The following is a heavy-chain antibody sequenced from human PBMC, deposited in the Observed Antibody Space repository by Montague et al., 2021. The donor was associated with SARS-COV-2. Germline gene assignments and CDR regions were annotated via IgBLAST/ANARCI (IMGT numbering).Heavy chain of an antibody. CDR1: GGSISSYY. Sequence: SQSLSLTCTVSGGSISSYYWSWIRQPPGKGLEWIGYIYYSGSTNYNPSLKSRVTISVDTSKNQFSLKLSSVTAADTAVYYCARGNVWFGELLRYYYYYGMDVWGQGTTVTVSS. V-gene: IGHV4-59*01. CDR3: ARGNVWFGELLRYYYYYGMDV. CDR2: IYYSGST. D-gene: IGHD3-10*01. J-gene: IGHJ6*02.